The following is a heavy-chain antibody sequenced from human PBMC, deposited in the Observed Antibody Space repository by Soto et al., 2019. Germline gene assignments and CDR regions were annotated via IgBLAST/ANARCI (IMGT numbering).Heavy chain of an antibody. J-gene: IGHJ4*02. CDR3: ATRLTTVVTPEFDY. Sequence: GESLKISCKGSGYSFTSYWISWVRQMPGKGLEWMGRIDPSDAYTNYSPSFQGHVTISADKSISTAYLQWSSLKASDTAMYYCATRLTTVVTPEFDYWGQGTLVTVSS. V-gene: IGHV5-10-1*01. CDR1: GYSFTSYW. CDR2: IDPSDAYT. D-gene: IGHD4-17*01.